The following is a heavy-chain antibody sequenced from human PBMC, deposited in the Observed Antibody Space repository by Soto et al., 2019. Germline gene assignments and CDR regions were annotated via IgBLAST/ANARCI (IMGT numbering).Heavy chain of an antibody. Sequence: ASLEVSCKASGYTFTSYYMHWVRQAPGQGLEWMGIINPSGGSTSYAQKFQGRVTMTRDTSTSTVYMELSSLRSEDTAVYYCARDTAMAPYYYYGMDVWGQGTTVTVSS. J-gene: IGHJ6*02. CDR3: ARDTAMAPYYYYGMDV. V-gene: IGHV1-46*01. CDR2: INPSGGST. D-gene: IGHD5-18*01. CDR1: GYTFTSYY.